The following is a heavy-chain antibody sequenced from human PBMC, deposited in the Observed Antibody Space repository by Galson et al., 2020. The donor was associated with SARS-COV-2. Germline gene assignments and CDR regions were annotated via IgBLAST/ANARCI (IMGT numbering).Heavy chain of an antibody. Sequence: SLKISCAASGFTFDDYAMHWVRQAPGKGLEWVSGISWNSGSIGYADSVKGRFTISRDNAKNSLYLQMNSLRPEDTAMYYCAKGPNSYSSAWFGIDYWGQGTLVTVSS. CDR3: AKGPNSYSSAWFGIDY. J-gene: IGHJ4*02. D-gene: IGHD6-19*01. V-gene: IGHV3-9*01. CDR1: GFTFDDYA. CDR2: ISWNSGSI.